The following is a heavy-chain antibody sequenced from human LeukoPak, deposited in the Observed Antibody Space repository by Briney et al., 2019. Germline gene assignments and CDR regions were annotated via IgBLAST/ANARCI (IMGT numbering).Heavy chain of an antibody. CDR2: IDYSGST. CDR3: ASTWDGNLDY. J-gene: IGHJ4*02. V-gene: IGHV4-59*01. Sequence: SETLSLTCTVSGASISSYYWSWIRQPPGKGLEWIGYIDYSGSTNYTPSLKSRVTISVDTSKNQFSLKLSSVTAADTALYYCASTWDGNLDYWGQGTLVTVSS. CDR1: GASISSYY. D-gene: IGHD1-14*01.